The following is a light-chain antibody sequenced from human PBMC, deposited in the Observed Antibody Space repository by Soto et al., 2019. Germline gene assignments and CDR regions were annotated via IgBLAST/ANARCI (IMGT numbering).Light chain of an antibody. CDR2: DAS. CDR1: RGVYRS. Sequence: AIQLTQSPSSLSASVGDRVTITCRASRGVYRSVAWYQQKPGKAPNLLIYDASTLQGGVPSRFSGSGSGTDFTLTINSLQPEDFATYYCQQFNSYPLTFGQGTKVELK. CDR3: QQFNSYPLT. V-gene: IGKV1-13*02. J-gene: IGKJ1*01.